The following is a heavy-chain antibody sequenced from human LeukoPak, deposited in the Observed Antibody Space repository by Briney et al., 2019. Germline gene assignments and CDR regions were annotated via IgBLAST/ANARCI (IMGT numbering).Heavy chain of an antibody. Sequence: GYIYYSGSTYYNPSLKSRVTISVDTSKNQFSLKLSSVTAADTAVYYCARSLYQLLWNDAFDIWGQGTMVTVSS. J-gene: IGHJ3*02. V-gene: IGHV4-31*02. D-gene: IGHD2-2*01. CDR2: IYYSGST. CDR3: ARSLYQLLWNDAFDI.